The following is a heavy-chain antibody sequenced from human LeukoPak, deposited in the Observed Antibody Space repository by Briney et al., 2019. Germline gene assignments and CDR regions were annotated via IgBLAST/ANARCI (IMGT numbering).Heavy chain of an antibody. Sequence: SETLSLTCSVSGGSISSYYWSWIRQPPGKGLEGIGDINHSGSTNYNPSLKSRVTISVDTSKNQFSLKLSSVTAADTAVYYCARGRLVLLWFGELPDNAFDIWGQGTMVTVSS. D-gene: IGHD3-10*01. CDR3: ARGRLVLLWFGELPDNAFDI. CDR2: INHSGST. J-gene: IGHJ3*02. CDR1: GGSISSYY. V-gene: IGHV4-34*01.